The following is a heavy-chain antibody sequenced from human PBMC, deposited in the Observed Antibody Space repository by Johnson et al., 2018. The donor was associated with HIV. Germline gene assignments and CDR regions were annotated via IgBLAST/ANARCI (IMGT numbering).Heavy chain of an antibody. V-gene: IGHV3-30-3*02. CDR1: GFSFSNYA. CDR2: ISYDGSNK. Sequence: QVQLVESGGGVVQPGRSLRLSCAASGFSFSNYAMHWVRQAPGKGLEWVAFISYDGSNKYYADSVKGRFTISKDNSKNTLYLEMNSLKTEDTAVYYCAKSYSSSWYTDAFDIWGQGTMVTVSS. D-gene: IGHD6-13*01. CDR3: AKSYSSSWYTDAFDI. J-gene: IGHJ3*02.